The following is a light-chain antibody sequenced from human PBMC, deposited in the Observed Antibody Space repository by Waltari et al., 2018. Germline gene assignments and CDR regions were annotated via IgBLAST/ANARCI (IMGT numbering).Light chain of an antibody. CDR1: QTISSNY. Sequence: EVVLTQSPGTLSLSPGERATLSCRASQTISSNYLAWYQQKPGQAPRLFIYAASRRATGIPDRFSGSGSGTDFTLTITRLEPEDFAVYFCHNYGGSVWTFGQGTKVEVK. J-gene: IGKJ1*01. CDR2: AAS. CDR3: HNYGGSVWT. V-gene: IGKV3-20*01.